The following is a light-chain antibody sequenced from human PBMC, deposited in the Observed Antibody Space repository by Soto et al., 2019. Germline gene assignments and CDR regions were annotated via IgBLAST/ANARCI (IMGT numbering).Light chain of an antibody. Sequence: SYELTQPPSVSVSPGQTATITCSGDKLGDRYAYWYQQKPGQSPVVVIYQDIKRPSGIPERFSGSNSGNTATLTISGTQAMDEADYYCQAWDSNAVVFGGGTQLTVL. CDR3: QAWDSNAVV. J-gene: IGLJ2*01. CDR2: QDI. V-gene: IGLV3-1*01. CDR1: KLGDRY.